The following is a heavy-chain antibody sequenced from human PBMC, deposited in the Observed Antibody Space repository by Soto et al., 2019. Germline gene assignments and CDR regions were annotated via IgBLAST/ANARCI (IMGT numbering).Heavy chain of an antibody. J-gene: IGHJ4*02. D-gene: IGHD5-18*01. CDR2: SSSRSSTI. Sequence: HPGGSLRLSGAASGFTFSSYSMNWVRQAPGKGLEWVSYSSSRSSTIYYADSVKGRFTISRDNAKNSLYLQMNSLRDEDTAVYYCARESRLWYNFDYWGQGTMVTVS. CDR3: ARESRLWYNFDY. CDR1: GFTFSSYS. V-gene: IGHV3-48*02.